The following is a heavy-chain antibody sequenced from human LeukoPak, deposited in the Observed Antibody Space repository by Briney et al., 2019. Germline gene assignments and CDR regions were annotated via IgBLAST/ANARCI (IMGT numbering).Heavy chain of an antibody. V-gene: IGHV4-4*07. CDR1: GGSISSYY. CDR2: IYTSGST. Sequence: LSQTLSLTCTVSGGSISSYYWSWIRQPAGKGLEWIGRIYTSGSTNYNPSLKSRVTMSVDTSKNQFSLKLSSVTAADTAVYYCARGRGVGAGNWFDPWGQGTLVTVSS. CDR3: ARGRGVGAGNWFDP. D-gene: IGHD1-26*01. J-gene: IGHJ5*02.